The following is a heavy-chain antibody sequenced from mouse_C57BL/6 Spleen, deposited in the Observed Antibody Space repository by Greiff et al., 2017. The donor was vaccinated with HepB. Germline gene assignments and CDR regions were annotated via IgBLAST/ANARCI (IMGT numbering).Heavy chain of an antibody. V-gene: IGHV1-62-2*01. CDR2: FYPGSGSI. D-gene: IGHD4-1*02. CDR1: GYTFTEYT. J-gene: IGHJ4*01. CDR3: ARHEGSLPQLVQDAMEY. Sequence: VQLQQSGAELVKPGASVKLSCKASGYTFTEYTIHWVKQRSGQGLEWIGWFYPGSGSIKYNEKFKDKATLTADKSSSTVYMELSRLTSEDSAVYFCARHEGSLPQLVQDAMEYWGQGTSVTVSS.